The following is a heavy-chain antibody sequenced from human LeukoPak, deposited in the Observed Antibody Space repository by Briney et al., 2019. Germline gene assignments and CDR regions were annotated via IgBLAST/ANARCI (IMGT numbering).Heavy chain of an antibody. CDR2: IIPIFGTA. J-gene: IGHJ6*03. CDR3: AGGYYCSSTSCYGGLGYYYYYYMDV. CDR1: GGTFSSYA. V-gene: IGHV1-69*15. Sequence: SVKVSCKASGGTFSSYAISWVRQAPGQGLEWMGRIIPIFGTASYAQKFQGRVTITSDESTSTAYMELSSLRSEDTAVYYCAGGYYCSSTSCYGGLGYYYYYYMDVWGKGTTVTVSS. D-gene: IGHD2-2*01.